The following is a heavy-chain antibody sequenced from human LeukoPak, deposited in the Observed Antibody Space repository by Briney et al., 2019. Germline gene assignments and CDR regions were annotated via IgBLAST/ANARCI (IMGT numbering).Heavy chain of an antibody. V-gene: IGHV3-9*01. CDR1: GFTFDDYA. Sequence: QPGGSLRLSCAASGFTFDDYAMHWVRQAPGKGLEWVSGISWNSGSIGYADSVKGRFTISRDNAKNSLYLQMNSLTAEDTALYYCAKDISGGIAVATIDYWGQGTLVTVSS. D-gene: IGHD6-19*01. CDR2: ISWNSGSI. J-gene: IGHJ4*02. CDR3: AKDISGGIAVATIDY.